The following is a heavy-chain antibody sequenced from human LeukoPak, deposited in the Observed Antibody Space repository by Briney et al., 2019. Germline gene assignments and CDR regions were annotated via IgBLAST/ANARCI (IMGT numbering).Heavy chain of an antibody. CDR3: ASSDYYYGDFDY. CDR2: VYYSGNT. Sequence: SETLSLTCIVSGGSISINSYYWVWIRQPPGTGLEWIGSVYYSGNTYYSPSLRSRVTISVDTSKNQFSLKLSSVTAADTAIYYCASSDYYYGDFDYWGQGTLVTVSS. D-gene: IGHD3-22*01. CDR1: GGSISINSYY. V-gene: IGHV4-39*01. J-gene: IGHJ4*02.